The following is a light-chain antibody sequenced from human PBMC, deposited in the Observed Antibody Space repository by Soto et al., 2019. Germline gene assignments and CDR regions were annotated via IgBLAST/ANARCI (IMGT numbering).Light chain of an antibody. V-gene: IGLV1-44*01. J-gene: IGLJ2*01. CDR2: GNI. Sequence: QSVLTQPPSASGTPGQRVTISCSGSSSNIESNTVNWYQQLPGTAPKLLISGNIQRPSGVPDRFSGSKSGTSASLAISGLQSEDEADYYCAAWDDSLNGLVFGGGTKLTV. CDR1: SSNIESNT. CDR3: AAWDDSLNGLV.